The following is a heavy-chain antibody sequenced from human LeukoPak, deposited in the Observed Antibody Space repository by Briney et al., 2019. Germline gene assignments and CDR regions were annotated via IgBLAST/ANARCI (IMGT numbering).Heavy chain of an antibody. CDR1: GFTFSTYD. D-gene: IGHD2-21*01. J-gene: IGHJ4*02. V-gene: IGHV3-23*01. CDR3: AKPGEASNYYFDY. Sequence: GGSLRLSCSASGFTFSTYDMSWVCQAPGKGLEWVSTVRVNGRSTFYADSVKGRFTISRDNSKNTLYLQMNSLRAENTALYYCAKPGEASNYYFDYWGQGALVTVSS. CDR2: VRVNGRST.